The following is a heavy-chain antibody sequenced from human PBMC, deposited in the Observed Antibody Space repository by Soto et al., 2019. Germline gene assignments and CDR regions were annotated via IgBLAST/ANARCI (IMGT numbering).Heavy chain of an antibody. CDR3: ARDWNCSGGSCYFFDY. V-gene: IGHV1-2*04. CDR2: INPNSGGT. CDR1: GYTFTGYY. J-gene: IGHJ4*02. D-gene: IGHD2-15*01. Sequence: GASVKVSCKASGYTFTGYYMHWVRQAPGQGLEWMGWINPNSGGTNYAQKFQGWVTMTRDTSISTAYMELSRLRSDDTAVYYCARDWNCSGGSCYFFDYWVQGTLVTVSS.